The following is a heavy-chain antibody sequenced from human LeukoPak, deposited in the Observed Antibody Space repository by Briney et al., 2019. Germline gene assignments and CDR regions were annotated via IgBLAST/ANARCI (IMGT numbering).Heavy chain of an antibody. D-gene: IGHD3-10*01. Sequence: GGSLRLSCAASGFTFSSYSMNWVRQAPGKGLEWVSSISSSSSYIYYADSVKGRFTISRDNAKNSLYLQMNSLRAEDTAVYYCAGAPRLLWFGELLFDYWGQGTLVTVSS. CDR1: GFTFSSYS. V-gene: IGHV3-21*01. J-gene: IGHJ4*02. CDR2: ISSSSSYI. CDR3: AGAPRLLWFGELLFDY.